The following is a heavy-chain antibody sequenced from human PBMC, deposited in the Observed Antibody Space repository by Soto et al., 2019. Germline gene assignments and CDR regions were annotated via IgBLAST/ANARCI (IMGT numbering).Heavy chain of an antibody. CDR3: ARLQAAAGDNDLTFDY. D-gene: IGHD6-13*01. V-gene: IGHV5-10-1*01. Sequence: PGESLKISCKGSGYSFSNYWIVWVRQMPGKGLEWMGRIDPSDSYTNYSPSFQGHVTISADKSISTAYLQWSGLKASDTAMYYCARLQAAAGDNDLTFDYWGQGTLVTVSS. CDR1: GYSFSNYW. J-gene: IGHJ4*02. CDR2: IDPSDSYT.